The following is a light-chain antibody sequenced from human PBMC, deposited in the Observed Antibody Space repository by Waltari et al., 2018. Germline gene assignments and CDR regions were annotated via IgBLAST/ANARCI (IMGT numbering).Light chain of an antibody. CDR2: GAS. CDR3: QLYGSSPPWT. Sequence: EIVLTQSPGTLSLAPGDRATLSCRASQSVKSGYLAWFQQKPGQAPRLLIYGASTRATGIPDRFSGTGSGTDFTLTISRLEPEDFAVYFCQLYGSSPPWTFGQGTKVEV. CDR1: QSVKSGY. V-gene: IGKV3-20*01. J-gene: IGKJ1*01.